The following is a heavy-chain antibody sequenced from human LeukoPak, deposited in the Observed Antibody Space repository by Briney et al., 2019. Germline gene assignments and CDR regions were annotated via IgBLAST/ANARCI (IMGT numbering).Heavy chain of an antibody. CDR1: GDSVSSNSAA. CDR3: ARAGDLDFDY. Sequence: SQTLSLTCAISGDSVSSNSAAWSWIRQSPSRGLEWLGRTYYRSKWNNDYAVSVKSRIIINPDTSKNHFSLQLNSVTPEDTAVYYCARAGDLDFDYWGQETLVTVSS. CDR2: TYYRSKWNN. V-gene: IGHV6-1*01. J-gene: IGHJ4*02.